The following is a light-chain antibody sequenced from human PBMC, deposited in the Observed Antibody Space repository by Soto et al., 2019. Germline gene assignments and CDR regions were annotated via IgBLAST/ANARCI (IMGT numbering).Light chain of an antibody. Sequence: QSALTQPASVSGSPGQSITISCTGTRSDIGGYNYVSWYQPHPGKAPKLMIYEVSNRPSGVSDRFSGSKSGNTASLTISGLQAEDEADYYCSSFTTLTTLEVFGGGTKLTVL. CDR3: SSFTTLTTLEV. J-gene: IGLJ3*02. V-gene: IGLV2-14*01. CDR2: EVS. CDR1: RSDIGGYNY.